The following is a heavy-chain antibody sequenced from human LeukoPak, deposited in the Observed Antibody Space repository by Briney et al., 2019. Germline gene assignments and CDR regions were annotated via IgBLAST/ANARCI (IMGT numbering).Heavy chain of an antibody. CDR3: AKEYSRSSFFDN. V-gene: IGHV3-30*18. CDR1: EFTFSSYS. CDR2: ISYDGSNK. D-gene: IGHD6-6*01. Sequence: GGSLRLSCAASEFTFSSYSMHWVRQAPGKGLQWVAVISYDGSNKYYADSVKGRFTISRDNSKNTLYLQMNSLRAEDTAVYYCAKEYSRSSFFDNWGQGILVTVSS. J-gene: IGHJ4*02.